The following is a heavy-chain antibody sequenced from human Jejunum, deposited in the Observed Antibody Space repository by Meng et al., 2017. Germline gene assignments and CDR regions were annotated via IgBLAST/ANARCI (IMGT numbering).Heavy chain of an antibody. D-gene: IGHD1/OR15-1a*01. J-gene: IGHJ4*02. V-gene: IGHV6-1*01. Sequence: QRWRPGPGRVKRSATRPLSRCHSGVIFSSSCADWNWIWQCPSRGLEWLGRTYYRSKCYNDYAVSVKGRIAINPDTSKNQFFLQMNSVTPEDTAVYYCARDYGTSRPFEYWGQGILVTVSS. CDR2: TYYRSKCYN. CDR1: GVIFSSSCAD. CDR3: ARDYGTSRPFEY.